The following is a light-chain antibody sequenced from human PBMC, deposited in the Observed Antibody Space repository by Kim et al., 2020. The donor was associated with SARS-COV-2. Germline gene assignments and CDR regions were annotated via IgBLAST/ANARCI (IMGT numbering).Light chain of an antibody. CDR2: DVS. V-gene: IGLV2-14*01. CDR3: SSYTSSSTV. Sequence: QSALTQPASVSGSPGQSITISCTGTSSDVGGYNYVSWYQQHPGKAPKLMIYDVSKRPSGVSNRFSGSKSGNTASLTISGLQAEDEADYYCSSYTSSSTVFGTGTMVTVL. J-gene: IGLJ1*01. CDR1: SSDVGGYNY.